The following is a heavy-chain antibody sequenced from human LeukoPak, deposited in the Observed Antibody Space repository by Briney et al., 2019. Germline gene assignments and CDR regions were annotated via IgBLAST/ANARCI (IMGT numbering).Heavy chain of an antibody. CDR1: GASISNESYY. Sequence: PSQTLSLTCTVSGASISNESYYWTWIRQPAGKGLEWIGHIYHTGSTKYNPSLKSRVTILIDTSNNQFSLRLNSVTAADTAVYYCARVMAVNPDWFDPWGQGTLVTVSS. CDR3: ARVMAVNPDWFDP. J-gene: IGHJ5*02. CDR2: IYHTGST. D-gene: IGHD5-24*01. V-gene: IGHV4-61*09.